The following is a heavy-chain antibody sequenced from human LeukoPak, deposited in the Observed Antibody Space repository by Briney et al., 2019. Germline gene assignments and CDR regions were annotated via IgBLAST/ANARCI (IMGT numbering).Heavy chain of an antibody. D-gene: IGHD6-19*01. CDR3: ARPTYSSGWYPYSMDV. CDR2: INHSGST. Sequence: PSETLSLTCAVYGGSFSGYYRSWIRQPPGKGLEWIGEINHSGSTNYNPSLKSRVTISVDTSKNQFSLKLSSATAADTAVYYCARPTYSSGWYPYSMDVWGKGTTVTISS. V-gene: IGHV4-34*01. J-gene: IGHJ6*03. CDR1: GGSFSGYY.